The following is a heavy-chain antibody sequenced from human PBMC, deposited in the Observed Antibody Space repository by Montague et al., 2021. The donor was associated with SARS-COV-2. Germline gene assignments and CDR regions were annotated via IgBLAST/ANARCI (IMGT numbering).Heavy chain of an antibody. CDR3: ASERSGPDYFDY. CDR2: VYYNGST. Sequence: SETLSLTCTVSGGSISSDYWYWIRLLPRRGLEWIGYVYYNGSTNNNPSPESRVTISADTSKNHFSLKLRSVTAADTAVYYCASERSGPDYFDYWGQGTLVTVSS. V-gene: IGHV4-59*01. J-gene: IGHJ4*02. D-gene: IGHD3-10*01. CDR1: GGSISSDY.